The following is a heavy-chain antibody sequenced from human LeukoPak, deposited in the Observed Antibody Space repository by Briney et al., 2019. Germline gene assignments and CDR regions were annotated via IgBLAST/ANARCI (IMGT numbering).Heavy chain of an antibody. D-gene: IGHD3-10*01. CDR2: ISYDGSNK. CDR1: GFTFSSYG. Sequence: GGSLRLSCAASGFTFSSYGMHWVRQAPGKGLEWVAVISYDGSNKYYADSVKGRFTISRDNSKNTLYLRMNSLRAEDTAVYYCAKEDYYGSGSYPYYYGMDVWGQGTTVTVSS. V-gene: IGHV3-30*18. CDR3: AKEDYYGSGSYPYYYGMDV. J-gene: IGHJ6*02.